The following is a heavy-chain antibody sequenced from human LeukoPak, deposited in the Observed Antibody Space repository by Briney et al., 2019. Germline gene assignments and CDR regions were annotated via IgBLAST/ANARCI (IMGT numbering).Heavy chain of an antibody. CDR3: ASAAGYSSSWHERTFEY. V-gene: IGHV3-66*01. J-gene: IGHJ4*02. CDR2: IYSGGST. CDR1: GFTVSSNY. Sequence: PGGSLRLSCAASGFTVSSNYMSWVRQAPGKGLEWVSVIYSGGSTYYADSVKGRFTISRDNSKNTLYLQMNSLRAEDTAVYYCASAAGYSSSWHERTFEYWGQGNLVTVSS. D-gene: IGHD6-13*01.